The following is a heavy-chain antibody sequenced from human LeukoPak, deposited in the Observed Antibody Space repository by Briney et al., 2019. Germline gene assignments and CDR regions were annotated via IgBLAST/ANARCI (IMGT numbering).Heavy chain of an antibody. J-gene: IGHJ6*03. D-gene: IGHD2-2*01. Sequence: SVKVSCKASGGTFSSYAISWVRQAPGQGLEWMGGIIPIFGTPNYAQKFQGRVTITADESTSTAYMELSSLRSEDTAVYYCARGRCSSTSCHYYYYYYYMDVWGKGTTVTVSS. CDR3: ARGRCSSTSCHYYYYYYYMDV. CDR1: GGTFSSYA. V-gene: IGHV1-69*13. CDR2: IIPIFGTP.